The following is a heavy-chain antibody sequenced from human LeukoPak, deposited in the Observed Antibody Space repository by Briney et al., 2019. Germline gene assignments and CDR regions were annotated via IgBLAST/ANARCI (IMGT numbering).Heavy chain of an antibody. CDR2: IYYSGGT. V-gene: IGHV4-39*07. CDR3: ARVYYDSSGYSITDY. D-gene: IGHD3-22*01. Sequence: SETLSLTCTVSGGSISSSTYYWGWIRQPPGKGLEWIGSIYYSGGTYYNASLKSRVTISIDTSKKQFSLKLSSVTAADTAVYYCARVYYDSSGYSITDYWGQGTLVTVSS. J-gene: IGHJ4*02. CDR1: GGSISSSTYY.